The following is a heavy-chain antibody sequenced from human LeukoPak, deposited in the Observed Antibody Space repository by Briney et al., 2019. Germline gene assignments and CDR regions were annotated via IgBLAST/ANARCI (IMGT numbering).Heavy chain of an antibody. J-gene: IGHJ4*02. D-gene: IGHD6-13*01. CDR3: AKDTGRIAGQFDY. CDR2: ISGSGGST. V-gene: IGHV3-23*01. Sequence: AISGSGGSTYYADSVKGRFTISRDNSKNTLYLQMNSLRAEDTAVYYCAKDTGRIAGQFDYWGQGTLVTVSS.